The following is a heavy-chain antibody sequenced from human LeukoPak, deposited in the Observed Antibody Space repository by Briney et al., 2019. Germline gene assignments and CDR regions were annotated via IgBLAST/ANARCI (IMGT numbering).Heavy chain of an antibody. D-gene: IGHD3-22*01. V-gene: IGHV3-33*01. CDR1: GFHFSSYG. CDR2: IWYDGSNK. CDR3: ARALRHDSSGYYPDY. Sequence: GALRPSFAASGFHFSSYGMHWVRPAPGKGLEGVAVIWYDGSNKYYADSVKGRFTISRDDSKNTLYLQMSSLRAEDTAVYYCARALRHDSSGYYPDYWGQGTLVTVSS. J-gene: IGHJ4*02.